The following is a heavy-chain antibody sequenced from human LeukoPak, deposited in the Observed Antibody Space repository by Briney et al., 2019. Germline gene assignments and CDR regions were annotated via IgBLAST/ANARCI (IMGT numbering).Heavy chain of an antibody. CDR3: ARGGSYGGNSGRYNP. D-gene: IGHD4-23*01. CDR2: IYYSGST. Sequence: SETLSLTCTVSGGTISSYYWSWIRQPPGKGLEWIGYIYYSGSTNYHPSLKSRVTISVDTSKNQFSLKLSSVTAADTAVYYCARGGSYGGNSGRYNPWGQGTLVTVSS. J-gene: IGHJ5*02. CDR1: GGTISSYY. V-gene: IGHV4-59*01.